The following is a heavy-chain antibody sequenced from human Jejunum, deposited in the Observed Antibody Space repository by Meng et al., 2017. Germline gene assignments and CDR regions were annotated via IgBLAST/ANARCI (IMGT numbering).Heavy chain of an antibody. CDR1: GGSFSGYY. CDR2: INHSGST. D-gene: IGHD3-10*01. V-gene: IGHV4-34*01. CDR3: ARYGGSGSYWHFDP. J-gene: IGHJ2*01. Sequence: QVQLQQWGAGLWKPSETLSLTCAVYGGSFSGYYWTWIRQPPGKGLEWIGEINHSGSTNYTPSLKSRVTMSIDTSKIQFFLKLSSVTAADAAVYYCARYGGSGSYWHFDPWGRGTLVTVSS.